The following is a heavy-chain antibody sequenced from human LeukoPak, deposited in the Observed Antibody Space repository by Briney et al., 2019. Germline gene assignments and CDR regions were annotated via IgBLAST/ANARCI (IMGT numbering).Heavy chain of an antibody. Sequence: GGSLRLSCAASGFTFSNYDMHWVRQAPGKGLEWVAVIWYDGSNKYYADSVKGRFTLSRDNSKNTLYLQMNSLRAEDTAVYYCAKAQLAILGDFDYWGQGTLVTVSS. CDR1: GFTFSNYD. CDR3: AKAQLAILGDFDY. D-gene: IGHD2/OR15-2a*01. V-gene: IGHV3-33*06. CDR2: IWYDGSNK. J-gene: IGHJ4*02.